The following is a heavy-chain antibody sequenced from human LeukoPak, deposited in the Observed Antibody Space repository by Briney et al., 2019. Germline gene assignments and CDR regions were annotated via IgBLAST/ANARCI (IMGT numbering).Heavy chain of an antibody. CDR2: ISSSGSTI. CDR3: AKVPAKYGGKVQLDY. D-gene: IGHD4-23*01. CDR1: GFTFSDYY. V-gene: IGHV3-11*01. J-gene: IGHJ4*02. Sequence: RGSLRLSCAASGFTFSDYYMSWIRQAPGKGLEWVSYISSSGSTIYYADSVRGRFTISRDNAKNSLYLQMNSLRAEDTAVYYCAKVPAKYGGKVQLDYWGQGTLVTVSS.